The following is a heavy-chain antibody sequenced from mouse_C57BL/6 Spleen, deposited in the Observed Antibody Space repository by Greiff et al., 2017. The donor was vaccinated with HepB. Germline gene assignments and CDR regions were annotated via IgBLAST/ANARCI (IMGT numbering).Heavy chain of an antibody. CDR1: GYSITSDY. V-gene: IGHV3-8*01. CDR2: ISYSGST. Sequence: EVKLMESGPGLAKPSQTLSLTCSVTGYSITSDYWNWIRKVPGNKLEYMGYISYSGSTYYNTSLKNRNSITRDTSKHQYYLQLNSVTTEDTATYYCARYRKYFDYWGQGTTLTVSS. CDR3: ARYRKYFDY. J-gene: IGHJ2*01.